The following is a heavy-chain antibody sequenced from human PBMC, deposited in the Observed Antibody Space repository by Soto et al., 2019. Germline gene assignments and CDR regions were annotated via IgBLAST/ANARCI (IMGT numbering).Heavy chain of an antibody. V-gene: IGHV4-4*07. Sequence: SETLSLTWTVSGGSISGFYWSWIRKSAGKGLEWIGRIYATGTTDYNPSLKSRVMMSVDTSKKQFSLKLRSVTAADTAVYYCVRDGTKTLRDWFDPWGQGMSVTVSS. CDR2: IYATGTT. D-gene: IGHD1-1*01. CDR3: VRDGTKTLRDWFDP. J-gene: IGHJ5*02. CDR1: GGSISGFY.